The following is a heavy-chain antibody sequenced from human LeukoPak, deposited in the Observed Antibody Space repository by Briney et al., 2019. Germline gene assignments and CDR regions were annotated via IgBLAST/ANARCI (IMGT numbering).Heavy chain of an antibody. V-gene: IGHV1-69*05. D-gene: IGHD3-10*01. Sequence: SVKVSCKASGCTVTGYHIHWVRQAPGQGLEWMGRIIPIFGTANYAQRFQGRVTITTDESTSTAYMELSSLRSEDTAVYYCASADGSGSVWGKGTTVTVSS. CDR2: IIPIFGTA. CDR1: GCTVTGYH. J-gene: IGHJ6*04. CDR3: ASADGSGSV.